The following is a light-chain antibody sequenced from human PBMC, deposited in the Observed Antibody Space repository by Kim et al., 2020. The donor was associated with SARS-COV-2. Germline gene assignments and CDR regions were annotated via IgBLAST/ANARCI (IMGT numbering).Light chain of an antibody. V-gene: IGLV2-11*01. CDR1: SSDVGGYNY. J-gene: IGLJ1*01. Sequence: QSALTQPRSVSGSPGQSVTISCTGTSSDVGGYNYVSWYQQHPGKAPKLMIYDVSKRPSGVPDRFSGSKSGNTASLTISGLQAEDEADYYCCSYVGSYTFGYVFGTGTKVTVL. CDR3: CSYVGSYTFGYV. CDR2: DVS.